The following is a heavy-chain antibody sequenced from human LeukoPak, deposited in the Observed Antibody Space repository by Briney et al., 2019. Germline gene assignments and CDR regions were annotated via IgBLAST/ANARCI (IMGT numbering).Heavy chain of an antibody. V-gene: IGHV3-23*01. D-gene: IGHD5-18*01. CDR3: AKGGRGFSYGSLDY. CDR1: GFAFSNYA. CDR2: ISDSGAST. Sequence: PGGSLRLSCAASGFAFSNYAMSWIRQAPWKGLEWVSTISDSGASTYYADSVKGRFTISRDNSKNTLYLQMNSLRVEDSAVYYCAKGGRGFSYGSLDYWGQGTLVTVSS. J-gene: IGHJ4*02.